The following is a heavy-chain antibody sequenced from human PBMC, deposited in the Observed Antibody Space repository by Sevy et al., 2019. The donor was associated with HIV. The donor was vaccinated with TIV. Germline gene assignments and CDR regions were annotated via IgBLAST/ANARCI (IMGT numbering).Heavy chain of an antibody. CDR3: AREVYDIMTGYSGGMDV. D-gene: IGHD3-9*01. V-gene: IGHV4-59*01. J-gene: IGHJ6*02. CDR1: GGSINSFY. Sequence: SETLSLICTVSGGSINSFYWNWIRQSPGKGLEWIGYLDDSGRTNSNPSLKSRVTISKDMSQNQVSLKLTSVTAADTAVYYCAREVYDIMTGYSGGMDVWGQGTTVTVSS. CDR2: LDDSGRT.